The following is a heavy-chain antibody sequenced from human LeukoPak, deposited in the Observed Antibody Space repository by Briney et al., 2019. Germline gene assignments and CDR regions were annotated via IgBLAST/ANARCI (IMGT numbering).Heavy chain of an antibody. CDR3: ARDKVVRMPAAIPSWLDP. Sequence: SETLSLTCTVSGGSISSGDYYWSWIRQPPGKGLEWIGYIYYSGSAYYNPPLKSRVTISVDTSKNQFSPKLSSVTAADTAVYYCARDKVVRMPAAIPSWLDPWGQGTLVTVSS. J-gene: IGHJ5*02. CDR2: IYYSGSA. CDR1: GGSISSGDYY. V-gene: IGHV4-30-4*01. D-gene: IGHD2-2*01.